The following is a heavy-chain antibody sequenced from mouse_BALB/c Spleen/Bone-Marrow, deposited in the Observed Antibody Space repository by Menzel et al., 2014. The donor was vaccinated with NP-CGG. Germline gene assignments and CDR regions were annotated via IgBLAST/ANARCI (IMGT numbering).Heavy chain of an antibody. Sequence: EVQVVESGGGLVQPGGSLKLSCAASGFDFSRYWMTWVRQAPGKGLEWIGEINPDSSTINYTPSLKDKFIISRDNAKNALYLQMSKVRSEDTALYYCARPGYYGYQDVWGAGTTVTVSS. CDR2: INPDSSTI. V-gene: IGHV4-1*02. J-gene: IGHJ1*01. CDR1: GFDFSRYW. D-gene: IGHD1-2*01. CDR3: ARPGYYGYQDV.